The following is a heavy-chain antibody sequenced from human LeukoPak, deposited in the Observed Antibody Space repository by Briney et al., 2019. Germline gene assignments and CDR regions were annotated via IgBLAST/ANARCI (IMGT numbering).Heavy chain of an antibody. J-gene: IGHJ4*02. CDR3: ARRRYGDYVGHFDY. D-gene: IGHD4-17*01. Sequence: SETLSLTCTVSGGSVRSSYYYWGWIRQPPGKGLEWIGSIYYSGSTYYNPSLKSRVAISVDTSKNQFSLKLSSVTAADTAVYYCARRRYGDYVGHFDYWGQGTLVTVSS. V-gene: IGHV4-39*01. CDR2: IYYSGST. CDR1: GGSVRSSYYY.